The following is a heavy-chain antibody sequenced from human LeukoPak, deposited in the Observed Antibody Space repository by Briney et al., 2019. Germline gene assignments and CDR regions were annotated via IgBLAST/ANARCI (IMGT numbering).Heavy chain of an antibody. D-gene: IGHD6-19*01. V-gene: IGHV5-51*01. CDR1: GYSFTSYW. J-gene: IGHJ4*02. CDR3: ARLGFGSSGSTGVDY. Sequence: GESLKISLKGSGYSFTSYWIGWVRPMPGKGLEWMGIIYPSDSDTRYSPSFQGQVTISADKSISTAYLQWISLKASDTAMYYCARLGFGSSGSTGVDYWGQGTLVTVSS. CDR2: IYPSDSDT.